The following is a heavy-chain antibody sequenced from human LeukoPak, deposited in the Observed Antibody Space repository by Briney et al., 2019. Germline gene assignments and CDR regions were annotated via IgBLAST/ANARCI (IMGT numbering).Heavy chain of an antibody. CDR2: ISAYNGNT. V-gene: IGHV1-18*01. CDR3: ARGSGSYNS. D-gene: IGHD1-26*01. Sequence: ASVKVSCKASGYTFTSYGISWVRQATGQGLEWMGWISAYNGNTNYAQKLQGRVTITRDTSASTAYMELSSLRSEDTAVYYCARGSGSYNSWGQGTLVTVSS. J-gene: IGHJ4*02. CDR1: GYTFTSYG.